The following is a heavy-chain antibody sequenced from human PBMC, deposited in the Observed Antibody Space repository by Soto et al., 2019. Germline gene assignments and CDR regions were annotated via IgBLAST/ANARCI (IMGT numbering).Heavy chain of an antibody. CDR2: INGNTGHT. CDR3: ARERKWEPLPY. J-gene: IGHJ4*02. Sequence: QVQLVQSGAEVREPGASVKVSCKTSGYTFSRYGITWVRQAPGQGLEGMGWINGNTGHTIYAMNLEDRLTISTDTARSTGCMEWRSLKADDTAVYYCARERKWEPLPYWGQGTLVTVSS. D-gene: IGHD1-26*01. CDR1: GYTFSRYG. V-gene: IGHV1-18*01.